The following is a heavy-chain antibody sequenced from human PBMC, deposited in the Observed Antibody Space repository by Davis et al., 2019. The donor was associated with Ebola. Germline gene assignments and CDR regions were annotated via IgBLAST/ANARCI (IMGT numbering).Heavy chain of an antibody. J-gene: IGHJ4*02. Sequence: GESLKISCKGSGYTFTNYWIAWVRQMPGKGLEWMGIIYPGDSDTTYSPSFQGLVTISADKSISTAYLQWSSLKASDTAIYYCARGDGYNSFYFDYWGQGTLVTVSS. V-gene: IGHV5-51*01. D-gene: IGHD5-24*01. CDR1: GYTFTNYW. CDR3: ARGDGYNSFYFDY. CDR2: IYPGDSDT.